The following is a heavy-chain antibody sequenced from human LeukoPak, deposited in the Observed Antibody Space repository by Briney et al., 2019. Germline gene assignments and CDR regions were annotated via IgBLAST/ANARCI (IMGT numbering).Heavy chain of an antibody. CDR2: IYHSGST. D-gene: IGHD3-3*01. CDR3: ASSEKDEVLRFLEWSPGFDY. J-gene: IGHJ4*02. V-gene: IGHV4-30-2*01. Sequence: SETLSLTCTVSGGSISSGGYYWSWIRQPPGKGLEWIGYIYHSGSTYYNPSLKSRVTISVDRSKNQFSLKLSSMTAADTAVYYCASSEKDEVLRFLEWSPGFDYWGQGTLVTVSS. CDR1: GGSISSGGYY.